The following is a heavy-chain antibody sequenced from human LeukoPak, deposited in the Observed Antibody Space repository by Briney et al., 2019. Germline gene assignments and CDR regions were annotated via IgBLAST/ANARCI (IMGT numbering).Heavy chain of an antibody. CDR2: ISDIGGNT. J-gene: IGHJ4*02. CDR1: GFTFSSYW. V-gene: IGHV3-23*01. CDR3: ANGREIYANVED. Sequence: GGSLRLSCAASGFTFSSYWMSWVRQAPGKGLEWVSVISDIGGNTNYADSVKGRFTISRDNSKNTLYLQMNSLRAEDTAVYYCANGREIYANVEDWGQGTLVTVSS. D-gene: IGHD2-8*01.